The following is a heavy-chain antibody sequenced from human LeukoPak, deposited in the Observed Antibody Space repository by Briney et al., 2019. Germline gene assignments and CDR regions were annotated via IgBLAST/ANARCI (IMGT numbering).Heavy chain of an antibody. V-gene: IGHV4-39*01. Sequence: SETLSLTCTASGGSISSSSYYWGWIRQPPGKGLEWIGSIYYSGSTYYNPSLKSRVTISVDTSKNQFSLKLSSVTAADTAVYYCARGNEDMGDYWGQGTLVTVSS. J-gene: IGHJ4*02. D-gene: IGHD2-15*01. CDR3: ARGNEDMGDY. CDR1: GGSISSSSYY. CDR2: IYYSGST.